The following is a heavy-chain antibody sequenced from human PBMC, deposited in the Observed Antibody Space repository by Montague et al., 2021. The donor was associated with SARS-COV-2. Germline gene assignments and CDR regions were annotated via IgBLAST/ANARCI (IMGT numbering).Heavy chain of an antibody. D-gene: IGHD4-23*01. J-gene: IGHJ4*02. CDR1: GYSISTGYY. Sequence: SETLSLTCSVSGYSISTGYYWGWIRQPPGKGLEWIGSIYHGNIRHSAXXXYNPSLQSRVTIPVDSSKNQISLELSSVTGADTAVYYCAKGPGPYGAKSGGWHWGPGILVIVSS. CDR2: IYHGNIR. V-gene: IGHV4-38-2*02. CDR3: AKGPGPYGAKSGGWH.